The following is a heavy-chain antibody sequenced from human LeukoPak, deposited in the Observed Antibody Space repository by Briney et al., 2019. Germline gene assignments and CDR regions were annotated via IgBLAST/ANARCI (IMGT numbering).Heavy chain of an antibody. CDR2: ISSSAITM. CDR3: ARANNWNYPYYFDY. J-gene: IGHJ4*02. V-gene: IGHV3-11*01. Sequence: PGGSLRLSCAGSGFTFSNYYMSWIRQAPGKGLEWVSYISSSAITMYYADSVKGRFTISRDNAKNSLYLQMNSLRAEDTAVYYCARANNWNYPYYFDYWGQGALVTVSS. D-gene: IGHD1-7*01. CDR1: GFTFSNYY.